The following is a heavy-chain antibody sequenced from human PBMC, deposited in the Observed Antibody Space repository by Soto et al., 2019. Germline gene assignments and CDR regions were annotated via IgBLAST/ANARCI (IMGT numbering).Heavy chain of an antibody. D-gene: IGHD3-10*01. CDR2: ISAYNGNT. CDR3: ARVESGDYYGSGADFDY. Sequence: QVQLVQSGAEVKKPGASVKVSCKASGYTFTSYGISWVRQAPGQGLEWMGWISAYNGNTNYAQKLQGRVTMTTDTSTSTAYMELRSLGSDDTAVYYCARVESGDYYGSGADFDYWGQGTLVTVSS. CDR1: GYTFTSYG. V-gene: IGHV1-18*01. J-gene: IGHJ4*02.